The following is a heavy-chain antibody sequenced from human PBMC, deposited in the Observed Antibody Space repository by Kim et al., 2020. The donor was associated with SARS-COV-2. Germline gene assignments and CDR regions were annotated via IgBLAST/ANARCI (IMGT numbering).Heavy chain of an antibody. CDR3: ARLGALEDAFDI. Sequence: SETLSLTCTVSGGSISSFYWSWIRQPPGKGLEWIGYIHYSGSTNYNPSLKSRVTISVDTSKNQFSLTLSSVTAADTAVYYCARLGALEDAFDIWGQGTMGTISS. CDR1: GGSISSFY. J-gene: IGHJ3*02. D-gene: IGHD3-16*01. CDR2: IHYSGST. V-gene: IGHV4-59*01.